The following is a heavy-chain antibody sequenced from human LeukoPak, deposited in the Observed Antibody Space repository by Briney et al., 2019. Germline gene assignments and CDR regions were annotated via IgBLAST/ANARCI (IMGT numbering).Heavy chain of an antibody. J-gene: IGHJ4*02. CDR3: VRVVVAATFDY. D-gene: IGHD2-15*01. CDR2: INHSGST. V-gene: IGHV4-34*01. CDR1: GGSFRGYY. Sequence: SETLSLTCAVYGGSFRGYYWSWIRQPPGKGLEWIGEINHSGSTNYNPSLKSRVTISVDTSKNQFSLKLSSVTAADTAVYYCVRVVVAATFDYWGQGTLVTVSS.